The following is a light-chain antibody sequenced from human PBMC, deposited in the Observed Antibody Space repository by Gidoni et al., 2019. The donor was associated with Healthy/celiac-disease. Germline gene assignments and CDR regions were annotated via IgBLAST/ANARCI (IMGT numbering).Light chain of an antibody. CDR1: QSVSSY. V-gene: IGKV3-11*01. CDR2: DAS. CDR3: QQRSL. J-gene: IGKJ3*01. Sequence: ESVLTQSPATLSLSPGERATLSCRASQSVSSYLAWYQQKPGQAPRLLIYDASNRATGIPARFSGSGSGTDFTLTISSLEPEDFAVYYCQQRSLFXPXTKVDVK.